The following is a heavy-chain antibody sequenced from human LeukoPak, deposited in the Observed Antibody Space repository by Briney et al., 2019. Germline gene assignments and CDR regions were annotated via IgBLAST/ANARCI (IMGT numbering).Heavy chain of an antibody. D-gene: IGHD5-24*01. V-gene: IGHV3-23*01. CDR3: AKSLTITTLLGMDV. J-gene: IGHJ6*02. CDR1: GFTFSSYA. CDR2: ISGSGGST. Sequence: PGGSLRLSCAASGFTFSSYAMSWVRQAPGKGLEWVSAISGSGGSTYYADSVKGRFTISRDNSKNTLYLQMNSLRAEDTAVYYCAKSLTITTLLGMDVWGQGTTVTVSS.